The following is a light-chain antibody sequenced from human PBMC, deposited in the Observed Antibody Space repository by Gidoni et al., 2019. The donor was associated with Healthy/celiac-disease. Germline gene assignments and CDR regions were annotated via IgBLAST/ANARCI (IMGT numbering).Light chain of an antibody. CDR3: SSYTSSYVV. V-gene: IGLV2-14*01. J-gene: IGLJ2*01. CDR1: SSDVGGYNY. CDR2: EVS. Sequence: QSALTQTASVSGSPGQSITISCTGTSSDVGGYNYVSWYQQPPGKAPKLMIYEVSNRPSGVSNRFSGSKSGNTASLTISGLQAEDEADYYCSSYTSSYVVFGGGTKLTVL.